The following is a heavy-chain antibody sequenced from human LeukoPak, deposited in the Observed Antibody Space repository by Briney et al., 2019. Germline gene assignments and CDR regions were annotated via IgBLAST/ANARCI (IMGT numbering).Heavy chain of an antibody. J-gene: IGHJ6*04. CDR2: ISWDGGST. V-gene: IGHV3-43*01. Sequence: GGSLRLSCAASGFTFDDYTMHWVRQAPGKGLEWVSLISWDGGSTYYADSVKGRFTISRDNSKNSLYLQMSSLRTEDTALYYCAKDSSSSPELDVWGKGTTVTVSS. CDR3: AKDSSSSPELDV. D-gene: IGHD6-6*01. CDR1: GFTFDDYT.